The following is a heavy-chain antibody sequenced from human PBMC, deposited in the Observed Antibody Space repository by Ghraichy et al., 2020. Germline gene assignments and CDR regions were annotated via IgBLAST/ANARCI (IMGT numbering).Heavy chain of an antibody. CDR2: ISSSSSYI. CDR3: ARDLKSLVGGYAYYYYGMDV. D-gene: IGHD5-12*01. V-gene: IGHV3-21*01. J-gene: IGHJ6*02. CDR1: GFTFSSYS. Sequence: GGSRRLSCAASGFTFSSYSMNWVRQAPGKGLEWVSSISSSSSYIYYADSVKGRFTISRDNAKNSLYLQMNSLRAEDTAVYYCARDLKSLVGGYAYYYYGMDVWGQGTTVTVSS.